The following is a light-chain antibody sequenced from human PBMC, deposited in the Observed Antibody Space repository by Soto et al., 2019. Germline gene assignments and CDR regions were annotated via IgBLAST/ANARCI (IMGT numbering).Light chain of an antibody. CDR1: RGHSSYA. V-gene: IGLV4-69*01. CDR2: LNSDGSH. CDR3: QTWGTGIPNVL. J-gene: IGLJ2*01. Sequence: QLVLTQSPSASASLGASVKLTCTLSRGHSSYAIAWHQQQPEKGPRYLMKLNSDGSHNKGDGIPDRFSGSSSGAERYLTISSLQSEDEADYYCQTWGTGIPNVLFGGGTKLTVL.